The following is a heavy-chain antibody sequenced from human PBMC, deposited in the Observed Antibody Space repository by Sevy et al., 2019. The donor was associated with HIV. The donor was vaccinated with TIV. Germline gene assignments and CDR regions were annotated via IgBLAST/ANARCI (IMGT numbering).Heavy chain of an antibody. V-gene: IGHV3-21*01. CDR2: ISSSSSYI. CDR1: GFTFSSYS. Sequence: GGSLRLSCAASGFTFSSYSMNWVRQAPGKGLEWVSSISSSSSYIYYADSVKGRSTISRDNAKNSLYLQMNSLRAEDTAVYYCARERCTNGVCYYYYYGMDVWGQGTTVTVSS. CDR3: ARERCTNGVCYYYYYGMDV. D-gene: IGHD2-8*01. J-gene: IGHJ6*02.